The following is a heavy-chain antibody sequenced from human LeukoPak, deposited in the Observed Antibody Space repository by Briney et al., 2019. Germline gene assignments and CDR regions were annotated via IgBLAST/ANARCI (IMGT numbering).Heavy chain of an antibody. D-gene: IGHD3/OR15-3a*01. CDR2: ITGSGGTK. CDR1: GFTFSNYA. J-gene: IGHJ4*02. V-gene: IGHV3-23*01. CDR3: AKWGDYDGWTGYYDPDG. Sequence: GASLRLSCAASGFTFSNYAMSWVRQAPGKGLGWVSAITGSGGTKWYADSVKGHFTISRENSKNTLYLQTNSLGVDDTAVYYCAKWGDYDGWTGYYDPDGWGQATLGTV.